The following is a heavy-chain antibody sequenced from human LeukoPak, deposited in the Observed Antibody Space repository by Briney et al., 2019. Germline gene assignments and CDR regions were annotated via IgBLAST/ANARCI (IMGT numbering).Heavy chain of an antibody. V-gene: IGHV3-21*01. CDR3: ARVSAAGTWFDY. CDR1: GFTFSSYS. J-gene: IGHJ4*02. CDR2: ISSSSSYI. Sequence: GGSLRLSCAASGFTFSSYSMNWVRQAPGKGLEWVSFISSSSSYIYYADSVKGRFTISRDNAKNSLYLQMNSLRAEDTAVYYCARVSAAGTWFDYWGQGTLVTVSS. D-gene: IGHD6-13*01.